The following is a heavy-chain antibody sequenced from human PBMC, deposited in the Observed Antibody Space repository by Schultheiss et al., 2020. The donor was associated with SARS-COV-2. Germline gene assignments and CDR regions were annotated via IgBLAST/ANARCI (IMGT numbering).Heavy chain of an antibody. CDR2: IYYSGST. CDR1: GGSISSGSYY. J-gene: IGHJ5*02. Sequence: SETLSLTCTVSGGSISSGSYYWGWIRQPPGKGLEWIGSIYYSGSTYYNPSLKSRVTISVDTSKNQFSLKLSSVTAADTAVYYCARTLSVAGALGWFDPWGQGTLVTVSS. CDR3: ARTLSVAGALGWFDP. V-gene: IGHV4-39*07. D-gene: IGHD6-19*01.